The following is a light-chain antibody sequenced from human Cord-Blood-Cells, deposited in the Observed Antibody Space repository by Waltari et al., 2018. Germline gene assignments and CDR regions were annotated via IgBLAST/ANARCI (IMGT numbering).Light chain of an antibody. CDR2: KDS. CDR1: ALPKKY. Sequence: SYELTQPPSVSVSLGQMARITCSGEALPKKYAYWYQQKPGQFPVLVIYKDSERPSGIPERFSGSSSGTIVTLTISGVQAEDEADYYCLSADSSGTYSVFGGGTKLTFL. J-gene: IGLJ2*01. V-gene: IGLV3-16*01. CDR3: LSADSSGTYSV.